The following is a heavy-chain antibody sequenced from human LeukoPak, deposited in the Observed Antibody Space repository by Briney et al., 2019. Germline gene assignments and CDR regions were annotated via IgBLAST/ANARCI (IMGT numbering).Heavy chain of an antibody. CDR3: ARGSSSGLKSYYFDY. Sequence: PGGSLRLSCAASGFTFSSYSMNWVRQAPGKGLEWVSSISSSSSYIYYADSVKGRFTISRDNANSSLFLQMSSLRDEDTAIYYCARGSSSGLKSYYFDYWGQGALVTVSS. CDR1: GFTFSSYS. V-gene: IGHV3-21*01. D-gene: IGHD3-10*01. CDR2: ISSSSSYI. J-gene: IGHJ4*02.